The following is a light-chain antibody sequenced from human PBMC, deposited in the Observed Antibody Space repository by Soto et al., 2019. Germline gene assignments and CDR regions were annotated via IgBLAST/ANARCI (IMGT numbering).Light chain of an antibody. J-gene: IGKJ5*01. Sequence: DIQMTQSPSSLSSSLGYRVTITFLASQTISSHLNLYQQKPGIAPKLLIYSASSLQSGVPSRFSGSGSGTDFTLTISTLQPEDFATYYCQQYYSTPITFGQGTRLEIK. CDR1: QTISSH. V-gene: IGKV1-39*01. CDR3: QQYYSTPIT. CDR2: SAS.